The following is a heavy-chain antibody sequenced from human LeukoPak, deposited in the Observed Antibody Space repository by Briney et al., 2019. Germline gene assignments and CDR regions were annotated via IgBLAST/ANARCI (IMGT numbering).Heavy chain of an antibody. Sequence: TLSLTCTVSGGSIGSGSYYWSWIRQPAGKGLEWIGRIYTSGSTNYNPSLKSRVTISVDTSKNQFSLKLSSVTAADTAVYYCARDHRYCSSTSCYIGFDYWGQGTLVTVSS. J-gene: IGHJ4*02. CDR1: GGSIGSGSYY. D-gene: IGHD2-2*02. CDR2: IYTSGST. V-gene: IGHV4-61*02. CDR3: ARDHRYCSSTSCYIGFDY.